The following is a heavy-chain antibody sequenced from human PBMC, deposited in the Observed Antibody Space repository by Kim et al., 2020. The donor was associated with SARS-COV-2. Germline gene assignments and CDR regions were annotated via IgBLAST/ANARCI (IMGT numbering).Heavy chain of an antibody. CDR1: GFTFSRYS. D-gene: IGHD2-21*02. Sequence: GGSLRLSCVVSGFTFSRYSMNWVRQAPGKGLEWMSYISHSGSTIYYADSVKGRFTISRDNAKNSLYLQMNSLRDEDTAVYYCALVTAAREGVDVWGQGT. V-gene: IGHV3-48*02. J-gene: IGHJ6*02. CDR3: ALVTAAREGVDV. CDR2: ISHSGSTI.